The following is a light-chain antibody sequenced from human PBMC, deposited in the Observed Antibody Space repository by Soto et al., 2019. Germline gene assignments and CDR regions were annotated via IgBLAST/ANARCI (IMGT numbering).Light chain of an antibody. CDR1: HSINKW. CDR3: QQYNIGYT. Sequence: IQLTQSPSTLSASVGDRVTITCRASHSINKWVDWFQKKSGRAPKLLNYDAATLHSGVPSRFSGTGSGTDVSLTISSMPRDEFATDYCQQYNIGYTFGQGPRLYIK. J-gene: IGKJ2*01. CDR2: DAA. V-gene: IGKV1-5*01.